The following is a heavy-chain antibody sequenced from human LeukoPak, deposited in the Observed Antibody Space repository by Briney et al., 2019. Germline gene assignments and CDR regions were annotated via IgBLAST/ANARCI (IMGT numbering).Heavy chain of an antibody. CDR1: GFTFSTYG. J-gene: IGHJ4*02. V-gene: IGHV3-15*01. CDR2: IKSKTDGGTT. CDR3: ARALSGYDYVDY. D-gene: IGHD5-12*01. Sequence: PGGSLRLSCAASGFTFSTYGMTWVRQAPGKGLEWVGRIKSKTDGGTTDYAAPVKGRFTISRDDSKNTLYLQMNSLRAEDTAVYYCARALSGYDYVDYWGQGTLVTVSS.